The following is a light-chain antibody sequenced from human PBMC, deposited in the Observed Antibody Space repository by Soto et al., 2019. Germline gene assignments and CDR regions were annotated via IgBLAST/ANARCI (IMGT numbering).Light chain of an antibody. CDR1: QSVSSSY. CDR3: QQYGSSRT. CDR2: GAS. J-gene: IGKJ1*01. Sequence: EIVLTQSPGTLSLSPGERATLSCRASQSVSSSYLAWYQQKPGQAPRLLIYGASSRATGIPDRFSGSGSGTDFTLTSTRLEPEDFAVFFCQQYGSSRTFGQVTKVE. V-gene: IGKV3-20*01.